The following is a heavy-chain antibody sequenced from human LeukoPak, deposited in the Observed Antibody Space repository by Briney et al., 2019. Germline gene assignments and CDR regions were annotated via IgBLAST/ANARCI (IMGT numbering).Heavy chain of an antibody. CDR2: IFHTGNT. V-gene: IGHV4-38-2*02. D-gene: IGHD3-3*01. J-gene: IGHJ5*02. CDR3: ARADPNDFWSGYSQDNWFDP. CDR1: GYSISSGYY. Sequence: SETLSLTCTVSGYSISSGYYWGWIRQPPGKGLEWIGTIFHTGNTWYNPSLESPVTISVDTSKNQFSLKLSSVTAADTAVYYCARADPNDFWSGYSQDNWFDPWGQGTLVTVSS.